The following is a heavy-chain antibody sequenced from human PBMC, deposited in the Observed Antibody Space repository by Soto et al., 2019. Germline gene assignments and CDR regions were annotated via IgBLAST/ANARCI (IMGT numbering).Heavy chain of an antibody. J-gene: IGHJ6*02. D-gene: IGHD4-4*01. CDR2: IIPIFGTA. Sequence: QVQLVQSGAEVKKPGSSVKVSCKASGGTFSSYAISWVRQAPGQGLEWMGGIIPIFGTANYAQKFQGRVTITADKSTSTAYMDLSSPRSEDTAVYYCARAPDQYSYHYYYYYGMDVWGQGTTVTVSS. CDR1: GGTFSSYA. CDR3: ARAPDQYSYHYYYYYGMDV. V-gene: IGHV1-69*06.